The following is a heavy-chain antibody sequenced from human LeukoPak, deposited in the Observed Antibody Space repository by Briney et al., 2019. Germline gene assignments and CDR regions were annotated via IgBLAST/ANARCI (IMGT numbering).Heavy chain of an antibody. J-gene: IGHJ4*02. CDR3: ARDSSGYDSSGYYDY. D-gene: IGHD3-22*01. Sequence: PSETLSLTCTVSGGSISSYYWSWIRQPPGKGLEWIGYIYYSGSTNYNPSLKSRVTISVDTSKNQFSLKLSSVTAADTAVYYCARDSSGYDSSGYYDYWGQGTLVTVSS. V-gene: IGHV4-59*01. CDR2: IYYSGST. CDR1: GGSISSYY.